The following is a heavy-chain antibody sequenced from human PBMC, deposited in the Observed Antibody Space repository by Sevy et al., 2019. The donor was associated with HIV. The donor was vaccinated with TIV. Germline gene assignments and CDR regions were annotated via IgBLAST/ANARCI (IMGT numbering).Heavy chain of an antibody. Sequence: ASVKVSCKASGYTFTSYDINWVRQATGQGLEWMGWMNPNSGNTGYAQKFQGRVTMTRNTSISTAYMELSSLRSEDTAVYYCARGGRIYSSTKTPVDPWVQGTLVTVSS. J-gene: IGHJ5*02. CDR1: GYTFTSYD. V-gene: IGHV1-8*01. D-gene: IGHD6-13*01. CDR3: ARGGRIYSSTKTPVDP. CDR2: MNPNSGNT.